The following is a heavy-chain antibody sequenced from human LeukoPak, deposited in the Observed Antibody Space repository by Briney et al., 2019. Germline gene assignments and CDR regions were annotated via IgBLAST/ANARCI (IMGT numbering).Heavy chain of an antibody. J-gene: IGHJ4*02. CDR3: ARDALMGYDY. D-gene: IGHD2-8*01. Sequence: GGSLRLSCAASGFTFSSYAMHWVRQAPGKGLEWVAVISYDGSNKYYVDSVKGRFTISRDNSKNTLYLQMNSLRAEDTAVYYCARDALMGYDYWGQGTLVTVSS. V-gene: IGHV3-30-3*01. CDR1: GFTFSSYA. CDR2: ISYDGSNK.